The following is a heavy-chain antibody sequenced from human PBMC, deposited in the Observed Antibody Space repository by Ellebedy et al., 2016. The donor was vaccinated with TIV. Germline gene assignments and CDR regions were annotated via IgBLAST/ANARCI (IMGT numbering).Heavy chain of an antibody. CDR1: GYTFTSYD. CDR3: ARGSRDWLPHY. Sequence: AASVKVSCKASGYTFTSYDINWVRQATGQGLEWMGWMNPNSGNTGYAQKFQGRVTMTRNNSISTAYMEPSSLRSEDTAVYYCARGSRDWLPHYWGQGTLVTVSS. J-gene: IGHJ4*02. CDR2: MNPNSGNT. V-gene: IGHV1-8*01. D-gene: IGHD3/OR15-3a*01.